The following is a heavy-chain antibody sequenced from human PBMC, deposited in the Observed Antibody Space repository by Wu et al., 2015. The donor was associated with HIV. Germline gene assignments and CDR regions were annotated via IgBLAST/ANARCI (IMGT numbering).Heavy chain of an antibody. CDR1: GGSISSYY. J-gene: IGHJ2*01. V-gene: IGHV4-59*08. CDR2: IYYSGST. CDR3: ARLHSWPDWYFDL. D-gene: IGHD6-13*01. Sequence: QVQLQESGPGLVKPSETLSLTCTVSGGSISSYYWSWIRQPPGKGLEWIGYIYYSGSTNYNPSLKSRVTISVDTSKNQFSLKLSSVTAADTAVYYCARLHSWPDWYFDLWGRGTLVTVSS.